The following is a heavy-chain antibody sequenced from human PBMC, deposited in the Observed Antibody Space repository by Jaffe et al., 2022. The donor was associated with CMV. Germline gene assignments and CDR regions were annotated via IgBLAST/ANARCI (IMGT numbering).Heavy chain of an antibody. Sequence: EVQLVESGGGLVQPGGSLRLSCAASGFTFSSYWMHWVRQAPGKGLVWVSRINSDGSSTSYADSVKGRFTISRDNAKNTLYLQMNSLRAEDTAVYYCARDRTIAVAAPPGPDYYYYYYMDVWGKGTTVTVSS. J-gene: IGHJ6*03. D-gene: IGHD6-19*01. CDR2: INSDGSST. CDR3: ARDRTIAVAAPPGPDYYYYYYMDV. CDR1: GFTFSSYW. V-gene: IGHV3-74*01.